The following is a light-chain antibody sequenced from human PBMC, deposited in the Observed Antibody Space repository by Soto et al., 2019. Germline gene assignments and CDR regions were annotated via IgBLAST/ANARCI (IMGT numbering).Light chain of an antibody. CDR2: GAS. CDR1: QSVTSTY. V-gene: IGKV3-20*01. Sequence: EIVLTQSPGTLSLSPGERATLSCRASQSVTSTYLAWYQQKPGQAPRLLIYGASNRATGIPERFTGSGSGTDFTLTISRLEPEDFAVYYCQQYGSSPLTFGGGTKVEIK. J-gene: IGKJ4*01. CDR3: QQYGSSPLT.